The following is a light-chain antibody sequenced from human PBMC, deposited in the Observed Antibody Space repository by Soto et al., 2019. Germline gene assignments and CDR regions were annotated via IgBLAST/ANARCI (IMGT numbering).Light chain of an antibody. CDR1: QSVSSSY. J-gene: IGKJ2*01. Sequence: EIVLTQSPGTLSLSPGERATLSCRASQSVSSSYLAWYQQKPGEDPRLLIYDASSRATGITDRFSGSGSGTDFTLTISRLEPEDFAVYFYQQYGSSPYTFGQGTKLEIK. V-gene: IGKV3-20*01. CDR3: QQYGSSPYT. CDR2: DAS.